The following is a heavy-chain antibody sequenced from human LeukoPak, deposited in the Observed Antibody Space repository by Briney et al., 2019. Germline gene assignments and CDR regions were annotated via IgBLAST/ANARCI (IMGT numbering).Heavy chain of an antibody. Sequence: GGSLRLSCAASGFTFSSYAKHWVRQAPGKGLEWVAVISYDGSNKYYADSVKGRFTISRDNSKNTLYLQMNSLRAEDTAVYYCASVSGSYSPTPIDYWGQGTLVTVSS. CDR3: ASVSGSYSPTPIDY. V-gene: IGHV3-30*01. J-gene: IGHJ4*02. CDR1: GFTFSSYA. D-gene: IGHD1-26*01. CDR2: ISYDGSNK.